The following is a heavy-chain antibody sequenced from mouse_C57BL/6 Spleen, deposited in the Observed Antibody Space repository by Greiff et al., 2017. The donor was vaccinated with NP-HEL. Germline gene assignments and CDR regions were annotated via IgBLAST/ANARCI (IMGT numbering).Heavy chain of an antibody. CDR2: INPGSGGT. J-gene: IGHJ2*01. Sequence: VKLQQSGAELVRPGTSVKVSCKASGYAFTNYLIEWVKQRPGQGLEWIGVINPGSGGTNYNEKFKGKATLTADKSSSTAYMQLSSLTSEDSAVYFCARHCYYGSSYDYFDYWGQGTTLTVSS. CDR1: GYAFTNYL. D-gene: IGHD1-1*01. V-gene: IGHV1-54*01. CDR3: ARHCYYGSSYDYFDY.